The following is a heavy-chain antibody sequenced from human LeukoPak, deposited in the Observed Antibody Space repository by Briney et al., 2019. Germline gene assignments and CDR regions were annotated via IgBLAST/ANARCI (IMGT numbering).Heavy chain of an antibody. D-gene: IGHD5/OR15-5a*01. CDR1: GGSITSNY. CDR3: AREVSPSDHYYYYGVDV. V-gene: IGHV4-59*01. CDR2: AYYNGRA. Sequence: PSETLSLTCTVSGGSITSNYWSWIRQPPGKGLEWIGYAYYNGRANYNPSLKSRVTISVDTSKNQFSLNPSSVTAADTAVYYCAREVSPSDHYYYYGVDVWGRGTTVTVSS. J-gene: IGHJ6*02.